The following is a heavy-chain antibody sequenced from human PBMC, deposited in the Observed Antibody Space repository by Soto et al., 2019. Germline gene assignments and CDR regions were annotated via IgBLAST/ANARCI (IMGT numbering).Heavy chain of an antibody. V-gene: IGHV3-48*03. CDR2: IDGSGATK. J-gene: IGHJ4*02. D-gene: IGHD3-10*01. CDR3: ARGFGRFNY. Sequence: EVQLLESGGGLVQPGGSLRLSCGVSGFTFNDFEMNWVSQAPGKGPEWLAYIDGSGATKKYADSVRGRFTISRDNPNNSLFLQMSSLSASDTAIYYCARGFGRFNYWGQGTLVSVSS. CDR1: GFTFNDFE.